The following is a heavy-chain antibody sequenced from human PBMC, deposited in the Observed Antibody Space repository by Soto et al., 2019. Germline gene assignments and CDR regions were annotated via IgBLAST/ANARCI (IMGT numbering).Heavy chain of an antibody. Sequence: ASVKVSCKASGYTFTSYGISWVRQAPGQGLEWMGWISAYNGNTNYAQKLQGRVTMTTDTSTSTAYMELRSLRSDDTAVCYCARGTHIAAALHWFDPWGQGTLVTVSS. CDR1: GYTFTSYG. CDR2: ISAYNGNT. V-gene: IGHV1-18*01. CDR3: ARGTHIAAALHWFDP. D-gene: IGHD6-13*01. J-gene: IGHJ5*02.